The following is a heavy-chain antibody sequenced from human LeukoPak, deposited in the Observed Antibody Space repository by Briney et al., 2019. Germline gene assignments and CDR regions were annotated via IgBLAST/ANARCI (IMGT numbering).Heavy chain of an antibody. CDR3: ARDLAYSRLDY. CDR2: INPEGSEK. Sequence: PGGSLRLSCAASGFIFSDHYMDWVRQAPGKGLEWVASINPEGSEKYSADSVKGRFTISRDNAKNSLYLQMDSLRVEDTAFYYCARDLAYSRLDYWGQGMLVTVSS. J-gene: IGHJ4*02. CDR1: GFIFSDHY. D-gene: IGHD5-18*01. V-gene: IGHV3-7*01.